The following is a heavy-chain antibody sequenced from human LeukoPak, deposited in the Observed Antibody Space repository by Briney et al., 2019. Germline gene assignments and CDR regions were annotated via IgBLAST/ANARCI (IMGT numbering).Heavy chain of an antibody. J-gene: IGHJ5*02. V-gene: IGHV4-61*01. D-gene: IGHD3-3*01. CDR3: ARGRGLFGVVIITHAGWFDP. Sequence: PSETLSLTCTVSGGSVSSGSYYWSWIRQPPGKGLEWIGYIYYSGSTNYNPSLKSRVTISVDTSKNQFSLKLSSVTAADTAVYYCARGRGLFGVVIITHAGWFDPWGQGTLVTVSS. CDR2: IYYSGST. CDR1: GGSVSSGSYY.